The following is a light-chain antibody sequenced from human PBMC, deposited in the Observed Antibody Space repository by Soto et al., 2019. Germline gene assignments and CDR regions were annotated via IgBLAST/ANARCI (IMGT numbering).Light chain of an antibody. J-gene: IGLJ1*01. CDR1: SSDVGAYDF. V-gene: IGLV2-14*03. CDR3: SSYTTSSPRV. Sequence: QSVLTQPASVSGSPGQSITISCTGTSSDVGAYDFVSWYQQHPDKAPKLMIYEVSNRPSGVSHRFSGSKSVNTATLTISGLRAEDEADYYCSSYTTSSPRVFGTGTKLTVL. CDR2: EVS.